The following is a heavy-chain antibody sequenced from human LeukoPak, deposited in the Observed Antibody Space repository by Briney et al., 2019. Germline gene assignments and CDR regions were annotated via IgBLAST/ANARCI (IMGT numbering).Heavy chain of an antibody. D-gene: IGHD3-22*01. Sequence: PGASLRLSCAASGFTFSSYAMSWARQATGKGMAWVSAISGSGGSTYYADSVKGRFTISRDNSKNTLYLQMNSLRAEDTAVYYCAKDLAITMIVVGLFDYRGQGTLVTVSS. CDR3: AKDLAITMIVVGLFDY. CDR1: GFTFSSYA. J-gene: IGHJ4*02. V-gene: IGHV3-23*01. CDR2: ISGSGGST.